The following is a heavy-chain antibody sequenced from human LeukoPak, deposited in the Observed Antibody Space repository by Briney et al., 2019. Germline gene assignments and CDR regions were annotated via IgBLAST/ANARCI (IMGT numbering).Heavy chain of an antibody. Sequence: TSETLSLTCAVSVGSISSGNWWTWVRQSPRKGLEWIGEIYHNGTHNYNTSLNSRVTISSDTFKNHFSLKLTSVTAADTAVYYCATAPILRGEGGEHYKYGMDVWGQGTTVIVSS. CDR3: ATAPILRGEGGEHYKYGMDV. D-gene: IGHD2-2*02. V-gene: IGHV4-4*02. CDR2: IYHNGTH. J-gene: IGHJ6*02. CDR1: VGSISSGNW.